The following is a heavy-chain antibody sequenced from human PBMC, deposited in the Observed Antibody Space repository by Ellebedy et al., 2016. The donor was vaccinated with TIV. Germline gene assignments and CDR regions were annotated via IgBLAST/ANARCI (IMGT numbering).Heavy chain of an antibody. V-gene: IGHV4-59*01. CDR1: GGSISTYF. J-gene: IGHJ4*02. Sequence: MPSETLSLTCTVSGGSISTYFCSWIRQPPGKGLEWIGFIYNNEGTNYNPSLKSRVTISVDKSKNQFSLTLSAVTAADTAVYYCARDKEHTHGRTFGSWGQGTLVTVSS. CDR3: ARDKEHTHGRTFGS. D-gene: IGHD1/OR15-1a*01. CDR2: IYNNEGT.